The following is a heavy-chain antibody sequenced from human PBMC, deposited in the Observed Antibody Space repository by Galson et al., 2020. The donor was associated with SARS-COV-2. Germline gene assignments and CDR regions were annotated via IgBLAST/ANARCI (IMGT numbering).Heavy chain of an antibody. CDR1: GFPFSSYT. Sequence: GESLKISCAASGFPFSSYTMNWVRQVPGKGLEWVSSITSSSTYIDYADSVKGRFTISRDNAKNSLYLQMNSLRAGDTAVYFCARTGAPHYYYSYYMDVWGKGTTVTVSS. J-gene: IGHJ6*03. CDR2: ITSSSTYI. D-gene: IGHD2-8*02. CDR3: ARTGAPHYYYSYYMDV. V-gene: IGHV3-21*01.